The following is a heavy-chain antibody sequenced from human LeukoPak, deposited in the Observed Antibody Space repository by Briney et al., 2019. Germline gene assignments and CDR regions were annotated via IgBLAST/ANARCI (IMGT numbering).Heavy chain of an antibody. Sequence: SETLSLTCTVSGGSISSYYWSWIRQPPGKGLEWIGYIYYSGSTNYNPSLKSRVTISVDTSKNQFSLKLSSVTAADTAVYYCARHSGIYSHPINWFDPWGQGTLVTVSS. CDR2: IYYSGST. J-gene: IGHJ5*02. CDR1: GGSISSYY. CDR3: ARHSGIYSHPINWFDP. D-gene: IGHD1-26*01. V-gene: IGHV4-59*08.